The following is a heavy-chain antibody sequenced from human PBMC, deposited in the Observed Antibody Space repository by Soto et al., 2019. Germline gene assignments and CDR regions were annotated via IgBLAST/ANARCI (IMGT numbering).Heavy chain of an antibody. CDR2: IIPIFGTA. D-gene: IGHD1-26*01. CDR1: GGTFSSYA. V-gene: IGHV1-69*06. J-gene: IGHJ4*02. Sequence: QVQLVQSGAEVKKPGSSVKVSCKASGGTFSSYAISWVRQAPGQGLEWMGGIIPIFGTANYAQKFQGRVTIPGDISTSTAYMELSSLGAGDAAVYYCAREGGVGATTGWDWGQGTLVTVSS. CDR3: AREGGVGATTGWD.